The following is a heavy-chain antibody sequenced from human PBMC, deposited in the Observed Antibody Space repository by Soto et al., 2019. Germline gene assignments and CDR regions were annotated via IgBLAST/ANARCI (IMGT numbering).Heavy chain of an antibody. J-gene: IGHJ4*02. CDR3: AHRPRGYAYYVDY. CDR1: GFSLSTRGVA. V-gene: IGHV2-5*02. D-gene: IGHD5-12*01. Sequence: QITLKESGPTLVKPTQTLTLTCTFSGFSLSTRGVAVGWFRQPPGKALEWLALIYWDEDKWYSPSLKSRLTITDDTSKTQVVLTMTTMDPVDTATYYCAHRPRGYAYYVDYGGQGTLVTVSS. CDR2: IYWDEDK.